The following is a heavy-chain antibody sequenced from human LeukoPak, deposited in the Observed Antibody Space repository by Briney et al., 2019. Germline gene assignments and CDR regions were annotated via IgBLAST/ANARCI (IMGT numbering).Heavy chain of an antibody. CDR2: IRSKAYGGTT. J-gene: IGHJ4*02. Sequence: SLRLSCTASGFTFGDYAMSWFRQAPGKGLEWVGSIRSKAYGGTTEYAASVKGRFTISRDDSKSIAYLQMNSLKTEDTAVYYCTRGGYSYGLRYYFDYWGQGTLVTVSS. V-gene: IGHV3-49*03. CDR3: TRGGYSYGLRYYFDY. CDR1: GFTFGDYA. D-gene: IGHD5-18*01.